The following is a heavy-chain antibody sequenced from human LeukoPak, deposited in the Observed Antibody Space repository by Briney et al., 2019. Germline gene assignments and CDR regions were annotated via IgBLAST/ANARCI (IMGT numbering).Heavy chain of an antibody. CDR1: GFTFDDYA. J-gene: IGHJ4*02. CDR2: ISWNSGSI. V-gene: IGHV3-9*01. CDR3: AKGSAVADIYFDY. D-gene: IGHD6-19*01. Sequence: GGSLRLSCAASGFTFDDYAMHWVRQAPGKGLEWVSGISWNSGSIGYADSMKGRFTISRDNAKNSLFLQINSLRAEDTAVYFCAKGSAVADIYFDYWGQGTLVTVSS.